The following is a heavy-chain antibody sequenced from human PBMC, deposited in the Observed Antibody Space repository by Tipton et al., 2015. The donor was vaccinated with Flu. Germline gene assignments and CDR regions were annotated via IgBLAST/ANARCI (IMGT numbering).Heavy chain of an antibody. J-gene: IGHJ4*02. D-gene: IGHD3-16*01. CDR3: ARDPLWLAEGFDY. CDR1: GFTFSSYE. CDR2: ISSSGSTI. Sequence: SLRLSCAASGFTFSSYEMNWVRQAPGKGLEWVSYISSSGSTIYYADSVKGRFTISRDNAKNSLYLQMNSLRAEDTAVYYCARDPLWLAEGFDYWGQGTLVTVSS. V-gene: IGHV3-48*03.